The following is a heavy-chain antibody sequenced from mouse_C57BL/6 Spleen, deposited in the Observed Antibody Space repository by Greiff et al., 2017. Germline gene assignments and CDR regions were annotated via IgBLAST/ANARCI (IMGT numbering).Heavy chain of an antibody. D-gene: IGHD2-2*01. Sequence: QVQLKESGPGLVQPSQSLSITCTVSGFSLTSDGVHWVRQSPGKGLEWLGVIWRGGSTDYNAAFMSRLSITKDNSKSQVFFKMNSLQADDTAIYYCAKKEEYGYGGGMDDWGKGTSVTVSS. CDR3: AKKEEYGYGGGMDD. CDR1: GFSLTSDG. J-gene: IGHJ4*01. CDR2: IWRGGST. V-gene: IGHV2-5*01.